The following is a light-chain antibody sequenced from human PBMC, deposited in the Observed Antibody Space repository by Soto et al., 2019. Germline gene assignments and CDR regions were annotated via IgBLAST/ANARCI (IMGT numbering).Light chain of an antibody. J-gene: IGKJ5*01. V-gene: IGKV1-9*01. CDR3: QQLNVYPIT. Sequence: DIQLTQSPSFLSASVGDRVTITCRASQGISRYLAWYQQKPGRAPKVLIYAASTLQSGVPSRFRGSGSGTEFTLTISSLQPEDFATYYCQQLNVYPITFGQGTRLEIK. CDR1: QGISRY. CDR2: AAS.